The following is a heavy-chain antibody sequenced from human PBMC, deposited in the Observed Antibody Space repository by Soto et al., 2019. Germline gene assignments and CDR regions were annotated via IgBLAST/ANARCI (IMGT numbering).Heavy chain of an antibody. Sequence: PSETLSPTCGVSGVTVASSPWLSWVRQSPSRGLEWIGNVYHTGDTNLNPSLQSRVTFSVDKSNNQFSLRLTSLTAADTAVYFCAREIVTAGGNNSLDPWGPGTLVTVS. D-gene: IGHD2-21*02. J-gene: IGHJ5*02. V-gene: IGHV4-4*02. CDR1: GVTVASSPW. CDR3: AREIVTAGGNNSLDP. CDR2: VYHTGDT.